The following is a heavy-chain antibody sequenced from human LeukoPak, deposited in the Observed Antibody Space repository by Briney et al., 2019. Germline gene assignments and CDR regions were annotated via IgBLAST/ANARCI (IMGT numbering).Heavy chain of an antibody. Sequence: GGSLRLSCAASGFTFTSYSMNWVRQTPGKGLEWVSYISSSSRTIYNADSVKGRFTISRDNAKNSLYLQMNSLRDEDTAVYYCARTPDAVIFGVGGWFDPWGQGTLVTVSS. CDR2: ISSSSRTI. D-gene: IGHD3-3*01. V-gene: IGHV3-48*02. J-gene: IGHJ5*02. CDR1: GFTFTSYS. CDR3: ARTPDAVIFGVGGWFDP.